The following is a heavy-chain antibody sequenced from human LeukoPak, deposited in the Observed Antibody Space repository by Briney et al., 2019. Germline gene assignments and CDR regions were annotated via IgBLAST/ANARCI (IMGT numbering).Heavy chain of an antibody. D-gene: IGHD4-23*01. V-gene: IGHV3-53*01. CDR3: ARGDDYGGAWYYFDY. Sequence: PGVSLRLSCAASGFTVSSNYMSWVRQAPGKGLEWVSVIYSGGSTYYADSVKGRFTISRDNSKKTLFLQMNSLRAEDTAEYYCARGDDYGGAWYYFDYWGQGTLVTVSS. J-gene: IGHJ4*02. CDR2: IYSGGST. CDR1: GFTVSSNY.